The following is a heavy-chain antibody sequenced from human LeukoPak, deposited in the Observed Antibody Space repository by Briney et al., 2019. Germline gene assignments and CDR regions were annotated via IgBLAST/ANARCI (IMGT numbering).Heavy chain of an antibody. V-gene: IGHV4-31*03. J-gene: IGHJ4*02. CDR3: ARSNYYDSSGYKGILDY. Sequence: SESLSLTCTVSGFSISSCGYYWSWNRQHPGKDLEWIGYIYYSGSTYYNSSLNSRVTISVNTSKDQFTLKLSSVTAADTAVYYGARSNYYDSSGYKGILDYWGQGTLVTVSS. CDR2: IYYSGST. D-gene: IGHD3-22*01. CDR1: GFSISSCGYY.